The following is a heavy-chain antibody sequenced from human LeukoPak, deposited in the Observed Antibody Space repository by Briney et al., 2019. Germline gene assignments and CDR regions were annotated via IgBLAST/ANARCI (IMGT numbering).Heavy chain of an antibody. Sequence: PSETLSLTCAVYGGSFSGYYWSWIRPPPGKGLEWIGEINHSGSTSYNPSLKSRVTISVDTSKNQFSLKLSSVTAADTAVYYCARSEDGSSSSTFDYWGQGTLVTVSS. J-gene: IGHJ4*02. CDR1: GGSFSGYY. V-gene: IGHV4-34*01. CDR2: INHSGST. CDR3: ARSEDGSSSSTFDY. D-gene: IGHD6-6*01.